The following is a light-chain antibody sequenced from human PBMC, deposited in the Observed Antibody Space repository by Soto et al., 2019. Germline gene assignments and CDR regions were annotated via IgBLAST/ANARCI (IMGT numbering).Light chain of an antibody. CDR3: QQRSSWPPTIT. V-gene: IGKV3-11*01. CDR2: DAS. CDR1: QSVSTY. Sequence: EIVLTQSPDTLSLSPLERATLSFRASQSVSTYLAWYQQRPGQAPRLLIYDASYRATDIPPRFSGSGSGTDFTLTISSLEPEDFAVYYCQQRSSWPPTITFGQGTRLEIK. J-gene: IGKJ5*01.